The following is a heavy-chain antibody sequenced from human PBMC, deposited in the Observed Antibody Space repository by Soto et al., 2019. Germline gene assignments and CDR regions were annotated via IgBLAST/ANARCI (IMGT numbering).Heavy chain of an antibody. D-gene: IGHD1-26*01. CDR3: ARPRILKNSGSPSYFDY. CDR2: INPSGGST. Sequence: ASVKVSCKASGYTFTSYYMHWVRQAPGQGLEWMGIINPSGGSTSYAQKFQGRVTMTRDTSTSTVYMELSSLRSEDTAVYYCARPRILKNSGSPSYFDYWGQGTLVTVSS. CDR1: GYTFTSYY. V-gene: IGHV1-46*01. J-gene: IGHJ4*02.